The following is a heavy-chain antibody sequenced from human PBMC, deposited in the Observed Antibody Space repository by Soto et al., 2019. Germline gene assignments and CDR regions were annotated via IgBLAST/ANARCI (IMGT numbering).Heavy chain of an antibody. CDR1: GGSISSYY. V-gene: IGHV4-4*07. D-gene: IGHD2-2*02. CDR3: ARAKDIVVVPAAIHPNGMDV. CDR2: IYTSGST. Sequence: LSLTCTVSGGSISSYYWSWIRQPPGKGLEWIGRIYTSGSTNYNPSLKSRVTMSVDTSKNQFSLKLSSVTAADTAVYYCARAKDIVVVPAAIHPNGMDVWGQGTTVTVSS. J-gene: IGHJ6*02.